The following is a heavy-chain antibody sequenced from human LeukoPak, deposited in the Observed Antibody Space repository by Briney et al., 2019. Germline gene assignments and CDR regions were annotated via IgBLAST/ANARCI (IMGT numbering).Heavy chain of an antibody. J-gene: IGHJ4*02. CDR1: GGSISSSSYY. Sequence: SETLSLTCTVSGGSISSSSYYWVWIRQPPGKGREWIGRIYYSGSTYYNPSLKSRVNISVDPSKNQFSLKLSSVTAADTAVYYCARLRGSSDFDYWGQGTLVTVSS. CDR2: IYYSGST. D-gene: IGHD6-6*01. CDR3: ARLRGSSDFDY. V-gene: IGHV4-39*01.